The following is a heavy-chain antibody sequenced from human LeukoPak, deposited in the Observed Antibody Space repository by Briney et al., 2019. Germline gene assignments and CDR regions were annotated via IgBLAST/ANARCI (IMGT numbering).Heavy chain of an antibody. J-gene: IGHJ3*02. V-gene: IGHV3-23*01. D-gene: IGHD6-13*01. CDR2: ISDNGAYT. Sequence: PGGSLRLSCAASGFTFSGYGMSWVRRAPGKGLDWVSAISDNGAYTYYADSAKGRFTISRDNSKNTLYLQMNSLRAEDMALYYCAKGQKKQQLTAFDIWGQGTMVTVSS. CDR3: AKGQKKQQLTAFDI. CDR1: GFTFSGYG.